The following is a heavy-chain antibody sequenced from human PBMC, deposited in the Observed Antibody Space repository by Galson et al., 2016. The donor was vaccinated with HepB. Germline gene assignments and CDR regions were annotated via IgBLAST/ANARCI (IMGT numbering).Heavy chain of an antibody. D-gene: IGHD2-21*01. Sequence: CAISGDSVSSHSAVWNWIRQSPSSGLEWLGRTYYRSRWYNDYATSVKGRITINGDTSKNQFSLQLTSVTPEDTAMYYCARDPQHVVEEGFDYWGQGTLVTVSS. CDR3: ARDPQHVVEEGFDY. J-gene: IGHJ4*02. V-gene: IGHV6-1*01. CDR1: GDSVSSHSAV. CDR2: TYYRSRWYN.